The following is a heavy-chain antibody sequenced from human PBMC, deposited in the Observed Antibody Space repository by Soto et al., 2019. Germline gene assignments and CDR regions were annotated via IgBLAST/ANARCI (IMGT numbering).Heavy chain of an antibody. J-gene: IGHJ6*02. V-gene: IGHV4-59*01. Sequence: SQTLSLPCTVSGGSISSYYWSWIRQPPGKGLEWIGYIYYSGSTNYNPSLKSRVTISVDTSKNQFSLKLSSVTAADTAVYYCASDIVVVHANYYDGIDVWARGSTDTGSS. D-gene: IGHD2-2*01. CDR2: IYYSGST. CDR3: ASDIVVVHANYYDGIDV. CDR1: GGSISSYY.